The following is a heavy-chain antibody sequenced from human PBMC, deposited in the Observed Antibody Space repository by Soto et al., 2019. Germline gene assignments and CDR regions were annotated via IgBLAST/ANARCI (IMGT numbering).Heavy chain of an antibody. D-gene: IGHD1-1*01. Sequence: EVQLVESGGDLVQPGGSLRLSCAASGFTFSSYEMHWVRQAPGKGLEWISYISSTGSGTHYADSVKGRFTISRVNARNSLSLQMNSLRAEDTAIYYCVRDLHEPLPADVLQVANWGQGTQVTVSS. CDR1: GFTFSSYE. J-gene: IGHJ4*02. V-gene: IGHV3-48*03. CDR3: VRDLHEPLPADVLQVAN. CDR2: ISSTGSGT.